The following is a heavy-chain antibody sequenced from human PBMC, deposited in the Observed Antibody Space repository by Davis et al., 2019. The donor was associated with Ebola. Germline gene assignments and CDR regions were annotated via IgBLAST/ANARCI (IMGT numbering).Heavy chain of an antibody. V-gene: IGHV1-8*01. D-gene: IGHD3-10*01. J-gene: IGHJ4*02. CDR1: GYTFTSYD. Sequence: AASVKVSCKASGYTFTSYDINWVRQATGQGLEWMGWMNPNSGNTGYAQKFQGRITMTRNISISTAYMELSSLRSEDTAVYYCARGFITMVRGDLYYFDYWGQGTLVTVSS. CDR2: MNPNSGNT. CDR3: ARGFITMVRGDLYYFDY.